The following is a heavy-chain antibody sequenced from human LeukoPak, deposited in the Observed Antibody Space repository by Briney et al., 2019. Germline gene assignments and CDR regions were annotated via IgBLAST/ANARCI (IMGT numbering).Heavy chain of an antibody. CDR1: GFTFSSYG. CDR3: AKSHFGGKGYYFDY. J-gene: IGHJ4*02. D-gene: IGHD4-23*01. V-gene: IGHV3-23*01. Sequence: PGGSLRLSCAASGFTFSSYGMSWVRQAPGKGLEWVSAISGSGGSTYYADSVKGRFTISRDNSKNTLYLQMNSLRAEDTAVYYCAKSHFGGKGYYFDYWGQGTLVTVSS. CDR2: ISGSGGST.